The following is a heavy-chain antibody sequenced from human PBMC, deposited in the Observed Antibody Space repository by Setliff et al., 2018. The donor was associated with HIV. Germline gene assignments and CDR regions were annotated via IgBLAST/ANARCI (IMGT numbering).Heavy chain of an antibody. CDR1: GISISSSDYH. CDR2: IYYSGST. Sequence: PSETLSLTCTVSGISISSSDYHWGWIRQPPGKGLEWIGSIYYSGSTYYNPSLKSRVTISLDTSKNQFSLNLSSVTAADTAVYYCASSLNGDSEPWYFDLWGRGTLVTVSS. CDR3: ASSLNGDSEPWYFDL. J-gene: IGHJ2*01. D-gene: IGHD4-17*01. V-gene: IGHV4-39*07.